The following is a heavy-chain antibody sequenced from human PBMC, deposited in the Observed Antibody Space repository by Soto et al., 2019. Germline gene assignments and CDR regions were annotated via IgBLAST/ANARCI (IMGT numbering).Heavy chain of an antibody. V-gene: IGHV3-21*01. D-gene: IGHD6-6*01. J-gene: IGHJ5*02. CDR3: TTEYNSRQDLNH. Sequence: EVQLVESGGGLVEPGGSLRLSCGTSGFTFSTCSMNWVCQAPGKGLEWVSSISATGTYTFYADSLKGRFTISRDNARNSLFLQMNSLRVEDTALYYCTTEYNSRQDLNHWGQGALVTVSS. CDR1: GFTFSTCS. CDR2: ISATGTYT.